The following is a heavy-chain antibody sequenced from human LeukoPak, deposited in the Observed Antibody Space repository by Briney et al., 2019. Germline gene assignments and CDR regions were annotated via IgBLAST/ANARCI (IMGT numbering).Heavy chain of an antibody. CDR3: AKEEILRFYF. J-gene: IGHJ4*01. CDR1: GFDSSHHY. Sequence: PGGSLRLSCAASGFDSSHHYMTWVRQAPGKGPEWVAKISPDGGVSQYVDSVKGRFTISRDNSKNSLSLHMSSLRVEDTALYFCAKEEILRFYFLGQGTLVTVS. CDR2: ISPDGGVS. V-gene: IGHV3-7*03.